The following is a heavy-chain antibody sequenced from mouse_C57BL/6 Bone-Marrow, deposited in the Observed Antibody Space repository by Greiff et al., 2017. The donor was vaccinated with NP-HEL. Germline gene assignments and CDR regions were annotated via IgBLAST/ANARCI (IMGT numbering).Heavy chain of an antibody. J-gene: IGHJ4*01. CDR3: ARDGTAQATYAMDY. CDR2: INYDGSST. Sequence: EVHLVESEGGLVQPGSSMKLSCTASGFTFSDYYMAWVRQVPEKGLEWVANINYDGSSTYYLDSLKSRFIISRDNAKNILYLQMSSLKSEDTATYYCARDGTAQATYAMDYWGQGTSVTVSS. D-gene: IGHD3-2*02. V-gene: IGHV5-16*01. CDR1: GFTFSDYY.